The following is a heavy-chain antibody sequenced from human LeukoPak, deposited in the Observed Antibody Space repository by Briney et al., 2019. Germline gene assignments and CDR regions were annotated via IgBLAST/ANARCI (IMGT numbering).Heavy chain of an antibody. CDR3: ARALGAGKRLAYYYYYMDV. V-gene: IGHV1-2*02. J-gene: IGHJ6*03. Sequence: GASVKVSCKASGYTFTGYYMHWVRQAPGQGLEWMGWINPNSGGTNYAQKFQGRVTMTRDTSISTAYMELSRLRSDDTAVYYCARALGAGKRLAYYYYYMDVWGKGTTVTVSS. D-gene: IGHD6-13*01. CDR2: INPNSGGT. CDR1: GYTFTGYY.